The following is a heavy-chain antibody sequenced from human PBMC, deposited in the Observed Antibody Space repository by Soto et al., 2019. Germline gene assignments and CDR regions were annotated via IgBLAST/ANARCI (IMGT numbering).Heavy chain of an antibody. J-gene: IGHJ4*02. D-gene: IGHD1-7*01. CDR3: ARDWGPAITGTTFDY. V-gene: IGHV3-30-3*01. CDR1: GFTFSRYA. Sequence: GGSLRLSCAASGFTFSRYAMHWVRQAPGKGLEWVAVISYDGSNKYYADSVKGRFTISRDNSKNTLYLQMNSLRAEDTAVYYCARDWGPAITGTTFDYWGQGTLVTVSS. CDR2: ISYDGSNK.